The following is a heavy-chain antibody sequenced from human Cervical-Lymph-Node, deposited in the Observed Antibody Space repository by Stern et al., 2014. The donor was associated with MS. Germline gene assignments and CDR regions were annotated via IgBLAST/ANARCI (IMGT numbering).Heavy chain of an antibody. CDR3: ARERCGSSSRLFDY. V-gene: IGHV3-30-3*01. D-gene: IGHD6-6*01. J-gene: IGHJ4*02. CDR2: ISYDGDNK. CDR1: GFTFDSYA. Sequence: MQLVESGGGVVQPGRSLRLSCEASGFTFDSYAMHWVRQTPGKGLEWVAVISYDGDNKYYADSVKGRFTISTDNSKNTLYPLMHTQRPEDTAVYYCARERCGSSSRLFDYWGQGALVTVTS.